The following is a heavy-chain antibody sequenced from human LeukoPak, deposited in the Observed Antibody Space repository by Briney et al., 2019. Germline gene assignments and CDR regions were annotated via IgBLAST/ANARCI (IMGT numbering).Heavy chain of an antibody. CDR1: GFTFSNSW. Sequence: GGSLRLSCAASGFTFSNSWMTWVRQAPGKGLEWVANIKEDGSEEHYVGSVKGRFTISRDNAKNSLYLQMDSLRAEDTAVYYCARDPYDSNGSSYAAFDIWGQGTMVTVSS. CDR2: IKEDGSEE. D-gene: IGHD3-22*01. CDR3: ARDPYDSNGSSYAAFDI. V-gene: IGHV3-7*01. J-gene: IGHJ3*02.